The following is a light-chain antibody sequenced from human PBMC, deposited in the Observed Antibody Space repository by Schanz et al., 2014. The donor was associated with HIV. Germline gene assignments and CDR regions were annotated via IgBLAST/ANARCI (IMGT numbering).Light chain of an antibody. Sequence: QSVLPQPASVSGSPGQSITISCTGTSSDVGGYNLVSWYQHHPDKAPKLIIYDVTYRPSGISNRFSGSKSAYTASLTISGLQAEDEADYYCSSFAGSNIPWVFGGGTKLTVL. CDR2: DVT. CDR3: SSFAGSNIPWV. CDR1: SSDVGGYNL. V-gene: IGLV2-14*02. J-gene: IGLJ3*02.